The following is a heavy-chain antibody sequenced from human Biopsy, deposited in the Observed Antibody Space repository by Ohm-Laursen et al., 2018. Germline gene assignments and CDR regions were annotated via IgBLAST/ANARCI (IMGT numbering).Heavy chain of an antibody. V-gene: IGHV4-34*01. CDR2: INHSGRT. CDR3: VRGVDYYDPYHYYALDV. CDR1: GESFNGYY. J-gene: IGHJ6*02. D-gene: IGHD3-22*01. Sequence: SQTLSLTCAVYGESFNGYYWSWIRQTPGKGLEWIGEINHSGRTNYNPSLKSRVTISVHTSKNQFSLKVRSVTAADTAVYYCVRGVDYYDPYHYYALDVWGQGTTVTVSS.